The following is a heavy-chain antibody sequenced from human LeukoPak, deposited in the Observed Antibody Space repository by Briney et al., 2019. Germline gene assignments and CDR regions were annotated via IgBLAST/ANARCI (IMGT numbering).Heavy chain of an antibody. D-gene: IGHD1-26*01. Sequence: SETLSLTCTVSGGSISSYYWSWIRQPPGKGLEWIGYIYYSGSTNYNPSLKSRVTISVDTSKNQFSLKLSSVTAADTAVYYCARASGIVGAINWGYYYGMGVWGQGTTVTVSS. J-gene: IGHJ6*02. CDR2: IYYSGST. CDR1: GGSISSYY. CDR3: ARASGIVGAINWGYYYGMGV. V-gene: IGHV4-59*01.